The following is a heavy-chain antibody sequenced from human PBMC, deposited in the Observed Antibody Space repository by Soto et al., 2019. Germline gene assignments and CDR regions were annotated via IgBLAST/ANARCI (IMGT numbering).Heavy chain of an antibody. V-gene: IGHV1-69*12. D-gene: IGHD6-13*01. CDR1: GGTFSSYA. J-gene: IGHJ5*02. CDR3: ARRSSVAAAGTSGWFDP. CDR2: IIPIFGTA. Sequence: QVQLVQSGAEVKRRGSSVKVSCKASGGTFSSYAISWVRQAPGQGLEWMGGIIPIFGTANYAQKFQGRVTITADESTSTAYMELSSLRSEDTAVYYCARRSSVAAAGTSGWFDPWGQGTLVTVSS.